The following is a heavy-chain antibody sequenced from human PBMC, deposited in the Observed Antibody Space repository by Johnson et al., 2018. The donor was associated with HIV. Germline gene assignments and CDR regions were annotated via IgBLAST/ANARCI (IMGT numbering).Heavy chain of an antibody. CDR3: AKPFPRWFAPLETAFDI. D-gene: IGHD3-9*01. Sequence: QVLLVESGGGVVQPGRSLRLSCTASGFTFNKFAMHWVRQAPGKGLEWLAFISFDGSNKYYADSVKGRFTISRDNSKNTLYLPMNSLRAEDTAVYYCAKPFPRWFAPLETAFDIWGQGTMVTVSS. CDR1: GFTFNKFA. J-gene: IGHJ3*02. CDR2: ISFDGSNK. V-gene: IGHV3-30-3*02.